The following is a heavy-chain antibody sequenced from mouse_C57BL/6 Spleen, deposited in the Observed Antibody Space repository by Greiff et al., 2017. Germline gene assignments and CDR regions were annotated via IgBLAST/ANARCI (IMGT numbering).Heavy chain of an antibody. CDR1: GFTFSSYG. CDR3: ARNWEI. J-gene: IGHJ2*01. Sequence: DVKLVESGGDLVKPGGSLKLSCAASGFTFSSYGMSWVRQTPDKRLEWVATISSGGSYTYYPDSVKGRFTISRDNAKNTLYLQMSSLKSEDTAMYYCARNWEIWGQGTTLTVSS. CDR2: ISSGGSYT. V-gene: IGHV5-6*02. D-gene: IGHD4-1*01.